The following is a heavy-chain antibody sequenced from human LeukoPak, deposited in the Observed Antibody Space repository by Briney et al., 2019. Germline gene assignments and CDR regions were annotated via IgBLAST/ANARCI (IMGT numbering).Heavy chain of an antibody. Sequence: SETLSLTCTVSGGSISSYYWSWIRQPPGKGLEWIGYIYYSGSTNYNPSLKSRVTISVDTSKNQFSLKLSSVTAADTAVYYCARGSYGWFNWFDSWGQGTLVTVSS. J-gene: IGHJ5*01. CDR2: IYYSGST. V-gene: IGHV4-59*01. CDR1: GGSISSYY. CDR3: ARGSYGWFNWFDS. D-gene: IGHD5-18*01.